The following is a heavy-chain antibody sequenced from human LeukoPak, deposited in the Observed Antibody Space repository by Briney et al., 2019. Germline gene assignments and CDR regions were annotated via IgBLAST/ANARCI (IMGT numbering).Heavy chain of an antibody. V-gene: IGHV3-21*01. Sequence: GGSLRLSCAASGFTFSSYSMSWVRQAPGKGLEWVSSLNSGRNYISYADSVRGRFTISRDNAKNSLYLQMNSLRAEDTAVYHCARDRWATTVGLFDYWGQGTLVTVSS. CDR2: LNSGRNYI. CDR3: ARDRWATTVGLFDY. D-gene: IGHD4-17*01. J-gene: IGHJ4*02. CDR1: GFTFSSYS.